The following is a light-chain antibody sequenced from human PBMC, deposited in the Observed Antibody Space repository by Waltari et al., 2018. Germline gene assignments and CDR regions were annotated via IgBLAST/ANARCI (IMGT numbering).Light chain of an antibody. CDR3: CSYAGSSTLV. V-gene: IGLV2-23*02. CDR2: DVT. J-gene: IGLJ2*01. CDR1: SQDVGVYNF. Sequence: QSALTQPASAAGAPGQSITISCTGTSQDVGVYNFVSWYQQHPGKAPKLMIYDVTKRPSGVSDRFSGSKSGNTASLTISGLQAEDEADYYCCSYAGSSTLVFGGGTKLTVL.